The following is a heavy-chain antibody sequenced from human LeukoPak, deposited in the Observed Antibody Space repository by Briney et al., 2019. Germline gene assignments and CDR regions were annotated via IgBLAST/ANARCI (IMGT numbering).Heavy chain of an antibody. Sequence: PSETLSLTCTVSGGSISSYYWSWIRQPPGKGLEWIGYIYYSGSTNYNPSLKSRVTISVDTSKNQFSLKLSSVTAADTAVYYCARAVDVEGDFDSWGQGTLVTVSS. CDR3: ARAVDVEGDFDS. CDR2: IYYSGST. V-gene: IGHV4-59*01. CDR1: GGSISSYY. J-gene: IGHJ4*02.